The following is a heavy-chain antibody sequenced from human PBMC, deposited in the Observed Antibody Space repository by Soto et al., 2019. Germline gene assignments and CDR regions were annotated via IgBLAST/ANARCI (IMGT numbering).Heavy chain of an antibody. CDR1: GFTFSSYA. Sequence: GGSLRLSCAASGFTFSSYAMSWVRQAPGKGLEWVSAISGSGGSTYYADSVKGRFTISRDNSKNTLYLQMNSLRAEDTAVYYCAKDQWTMPPGPLGDFDIWGQGTMVTVSS. CDR3: AKDQWTMPPGPLGDFDI. CDR2: ISGSGGST. J-gene: IGHJ3*02. D-gene: IGHD2-2*01. V-gene: IGHV3-23*01.